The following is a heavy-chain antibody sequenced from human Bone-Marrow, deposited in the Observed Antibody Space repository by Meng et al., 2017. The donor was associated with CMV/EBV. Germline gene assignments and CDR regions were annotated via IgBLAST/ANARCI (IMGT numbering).Heavy chain of an antibody. D-gene: IGHD6-13*01. CDR1: GFTFSSYA. V-gene: IGHV3-30-3*01. J-gene: IGHJ6*02. CDR3: ARDQGVEFGSSWYYYYYGMDV. CDR2: ISYDGSNK. Sequence: GGSLRLSCAASGFTFSSYAMHWVRQAPGKGLEWVAVISYDGSNKYYAVSVKGRFTISRDNSKNTLYLQMNSLRAEDTAVYYCARDQGVEFGSSWYYYYYGMDVWGQGTTVTVSS.